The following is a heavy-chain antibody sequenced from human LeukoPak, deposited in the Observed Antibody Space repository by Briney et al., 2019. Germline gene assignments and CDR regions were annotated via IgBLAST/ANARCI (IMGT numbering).Heavy chain of an antibody. CDR3: ARALHADCSSTSCFSKYYYYGMDV. D-gene: IGHD2-2*01. CDR2: ISSNGGST. Sequence: PGGSLRLSCAASGFTFSSYAMHWVRQAPGKGLEYVSAISSNGGSTYYANSVKGRFTISRDNSKNTLYLQMGSLRAEDTAVYYCARALHADCSSTSCFSKYYYYGMDVWGQGTTVTVSS. CDR1: GFTFSSYA. J-gene: IGHJ6*02. V-gene: IGHV3-64*01.